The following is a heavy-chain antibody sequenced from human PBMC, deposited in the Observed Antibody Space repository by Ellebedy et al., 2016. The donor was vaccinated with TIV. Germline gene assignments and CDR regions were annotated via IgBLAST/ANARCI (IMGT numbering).Heavy chain of an antibody. CDR3: ARGYGPPGHFDS. D-gene: IGHD2-15*01. CDR2: INPDTGGT. V-gene: IGHV1-2*02. Sequence: ASVKVSCKSSGYTFIDYFLHWVRQAPGQGFEWLGWINPDTGGTISAQKFPGRVSLATDTSINTVYMDLNRLRSDDTAVYYGARGYGPPGHFDSWGQGTVVTVSS. CDR1: GYTFIDYF. J-gene: IGHJ4*02.